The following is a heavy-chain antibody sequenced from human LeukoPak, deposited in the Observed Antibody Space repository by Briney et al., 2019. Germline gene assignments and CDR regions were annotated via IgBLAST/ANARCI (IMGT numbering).Heavy chain of an antibody. CDR3: ARDITGSFDY. Sequence: SETLSLTCAVYGGSFSGYYWSWIRQPPGKGLEWIGSIYYSGSTYYNPSLKSRVTISVDTSKNQFSLKLSSVTAADTAVYYCARDITGSFDYWGQGNLVTVSS. V-gene: IGHV4-34*01. J-gene: IGHJ4*02. CDR1: GGSFSGYY. D-gene: IGHD1-14*01. CDR2: IYYSGST.